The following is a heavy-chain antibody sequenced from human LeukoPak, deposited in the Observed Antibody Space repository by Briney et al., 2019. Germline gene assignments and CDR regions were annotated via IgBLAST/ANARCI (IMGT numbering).Heavy chain of an antibody. J-gene: IGHJ1*01. V-gene: IGHV3-74*01. Sequence: PGGSLRLSCAASGFTFNLSWMHWVRQAPGKELEWVSSINYDARSRTYADAVKGRLTISRDNAENTLFLQMNSLRVEDSAIYSCVRGAGPGTPFDWGQGILVTVSS. CDR3: VRGAGPGTPFD. CDR2: INYDARSR. CDR1: GFTFNLSW. D-gene: IGHD1-1*01.